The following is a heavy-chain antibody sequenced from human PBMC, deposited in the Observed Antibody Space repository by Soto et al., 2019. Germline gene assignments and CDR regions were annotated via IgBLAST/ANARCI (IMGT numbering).Heavy chain of an antibody. Sequence: ASVKVSCKASGYTFTSYGISWVLQAPGQGLEWMGWISAYNGNTNYAQKLQGRVTMTTDTSTSTAYMELRSLRSDDTAVYYCARDLFDSGSYPDNWFDPWGQGTLVTVSS. D-gene: IGHD1-26*01. CDR2: ISAYNGNT. CDR1: GYTFTSYG. CDR3: ARDLFDSGSYPDNWFDP. V-gene: IGHV1-18*04. J-gene: IGHJ5*02.